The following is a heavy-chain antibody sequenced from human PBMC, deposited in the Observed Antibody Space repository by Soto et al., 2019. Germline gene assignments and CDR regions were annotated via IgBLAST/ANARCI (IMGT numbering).Heavy chain of an antibody. V-gene: IGHV3-23*01. CDR2: ISHSGGTT. D-gene: IGHD1-1*01. Sequence: EVQLLESGGGSVQPGGSLRLSCAASGFTFNNYAMHWVRRPPGKGLEWVSSISHSGGTTYYADSVKGRFSISRDSLAGTLYLKMNSLREEETALYYCAKGRGKNWNFDYWGQGTLVTVSP. CDR3: AKGRGKNWNFDY. CDR1: GFTFNNYA. J-gene: IGHJ4*02.